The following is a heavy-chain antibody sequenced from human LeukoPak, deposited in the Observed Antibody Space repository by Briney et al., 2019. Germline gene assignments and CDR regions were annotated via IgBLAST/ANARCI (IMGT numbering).Heavy chain of an antibody. D-gene: IGHD1-1*01. Sequence: GGFLRLSCAASGFTFSSYSMNWVRQAPGKGLEWVSSISSSSSYIYYADSVKGRFTISRDNAKNSLYLQMNGLRAEDTAVYYCAREVTTTQNFDYWGQGTLVTVSS. J-gene: IGHJ4*02. CDR2: ISSSSSYI. CDR1: GFTFSSYS. CDR3: AREVTTTQNFDY. V-gene: IGHV3-21*01.